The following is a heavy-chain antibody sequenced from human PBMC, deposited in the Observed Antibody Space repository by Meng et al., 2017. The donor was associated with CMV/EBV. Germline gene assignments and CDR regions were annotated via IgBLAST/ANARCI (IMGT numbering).Heavy chain of an antibody. V-gene: IGHV4-39*07. J-gene: IGHJ4*02. D-gene: IGHD6-19*01. CDR3: ARDSAVAGVVDY. CDR2: IYYSGST. Sequence: QLQLQGWGPGRVKPSETLSLTCTVSGGSISRRSYYWGWIRQPPGKGLVWIGSIYYSGSTYYNPSLKSRVTISVDTSKNQFSLKLSSVTAADTAVYYCARDSAVAGVVDYWGQGTLVTVSS. CDR1: GGSISRRSYY.